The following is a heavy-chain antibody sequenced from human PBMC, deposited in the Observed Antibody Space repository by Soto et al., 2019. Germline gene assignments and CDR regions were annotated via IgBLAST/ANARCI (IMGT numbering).Heavy chain of an antibody. J-gene: IGHJ5*02. V-gene: IGHV3-21*01. CDR3: ARTPLVGYSYDNWFDP. Sequence: EVQLVESGGGLVKPGGSLRLSCAASGFTFSSYSMNWVRQAPGKGLEWVSSISSSSSYIYYADSVKGRFTISRDNAKNSLYLQMNSLRAEDTAVYYCARTPLVGYSYDNWFDPWGQGTLVTVSS. D-gene: IGHD5-18*01. CDR2: ISSSSSYI. CDR1: GFTFSSYS.